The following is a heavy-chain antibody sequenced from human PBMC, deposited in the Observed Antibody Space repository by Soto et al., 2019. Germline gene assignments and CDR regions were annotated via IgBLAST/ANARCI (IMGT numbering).Heavy chain of an antibody. CDR1: GGSISSYY. Sequence: PSETLSLTCTVSGGSISSYYWSWIRQPPGKGLEWIGYMYYSGSTNYNPSLKSRVTISVDTSKNQFSLKLSSVTAADTAVYCCARVRLLGSGYYGMHVCGQGTTVTVSS. J-gene: IGHJ6*02. CDR2: MYYSGST. V-gene: IGHV4-59*01. D-gene: IGHD2-15*01. CDR3: ARVRLLGSGYYGMHV.